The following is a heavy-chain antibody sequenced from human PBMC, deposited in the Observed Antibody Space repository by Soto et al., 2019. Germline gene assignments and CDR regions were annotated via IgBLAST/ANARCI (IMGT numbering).Heavy chain of an antibody. J-gene: IGHJ3*02. CDR2: IRSNDESI. CDR1: GFSFSHYE. CDR3: ARETTHDAIDI. V-gene: IGHV3-48*03. Sequence: PGGSLRLFCAASGFSFSHYEMNWVRQAPGEGLEWVSNIRSNDESIYYADSVKGRFSMSRDNARNLLYLQMNSLRADDTAVYFCARETTHDAIDIWGQGTMVTVSS.